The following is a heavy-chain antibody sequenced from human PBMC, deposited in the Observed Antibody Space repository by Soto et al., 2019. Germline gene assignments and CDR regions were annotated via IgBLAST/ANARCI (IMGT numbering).Heavy chain of an antibody. J-gene: IGHJ4*02. CDR1: GFTFSSYW. D-gene: IGHD5-18*01. CDR3: ASSRYRYAYYDY. Sequence: GGSLRLSCAASGFTFSSYWMHWVRQAPGKGLVWVSRINSDGSSTSYADSVKGRFTVSRDNAKDTLHLQMNSLRAEDTATYYCASSRYRYAYYDYWDQGTLVTVSS. V-gene: IGHV3-74*01. CDR2: INSDGSST.